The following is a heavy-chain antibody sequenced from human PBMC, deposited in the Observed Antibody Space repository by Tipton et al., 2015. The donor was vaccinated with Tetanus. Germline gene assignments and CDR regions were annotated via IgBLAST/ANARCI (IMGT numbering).Heavy chain of an antibody. V-gene: IGHV4-39*07. CDR3: ARPIGHIDAFDI. CDR2: INYYGTT. D-gene: IGHD2-21*01. Sequence: TLSLTCTVSGGSISRDIYNWGWIRQPPGRGLQWIGNINYYGTTYYSPSLESRVTMSVDPPKNQFSLHLTSVTAADTAVYYCARPIGHIDAFDIWGQGTMVTVSS. CDR1: GGSISRDIYN. J-gene: IGHJ3*02.